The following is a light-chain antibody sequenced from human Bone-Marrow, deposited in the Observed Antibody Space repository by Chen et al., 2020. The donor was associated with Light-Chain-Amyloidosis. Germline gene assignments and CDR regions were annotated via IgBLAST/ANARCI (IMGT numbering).Light chain of an antibody. J-gene: IGKJ5*01. CDR1: QSISSY. CDR2: AAS. Sequence: DIQMTQSPSSLSASVGDRVTITGRASQSISSYLNWYQQKPGKAPKLLIYAASSLQSGVPSRFSGSGSGTDFTLTISSLQPEDFATYYCQQSYSTLGITFGQGTRLEIK. CDR3: QQSYSTLGIT. V-gene: IGKV1-39*01.